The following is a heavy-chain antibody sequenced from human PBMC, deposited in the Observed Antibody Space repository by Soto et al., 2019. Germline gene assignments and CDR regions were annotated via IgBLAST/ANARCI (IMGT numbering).Heavy chain of an antibody. D-gene: IGHD3-16*01. CDR2: IYYSGST. Sequence: PSETLSLTCTVSGGSVSSGSYYWSWIRQPPGKGLEWIGYIYYSGSTNYNPSLKSRVTISVDTSKNQFSLKLSSVTAADTAVYYCARDPIFTARSPGGCYYYGMDVWGQGTTVTVSS. J-gene: IGHJ6*02. CDR3: ARDPIFTARSPGGCYYYGMDV. V-gene: IGHV4-61*01. CDR1: GGSVSSGSYY.